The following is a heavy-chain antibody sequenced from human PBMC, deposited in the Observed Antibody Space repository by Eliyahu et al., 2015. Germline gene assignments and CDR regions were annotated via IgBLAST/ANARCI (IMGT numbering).Heavy chain of an antibody. J-gene: IGHJ4*02. D-gene: IGHD3-16*02. CDR1: GGSVXVGSST. CDR2: IYYSGST. V-gene: IGHV4-61*01. Sequence: QVQLQESGPGLVKPSETLSLTCTVSGGSVXVGSSTGGWIRQPPGKGLEWIGYIYYSGSTNYNPSLKSRXTISVDTSKNQFSLKLSSVTAADTAVYYCARVSRGAIPYYFDYWGQGTLVTVSS. CDR3: ARVSRGAIPYYFDY.